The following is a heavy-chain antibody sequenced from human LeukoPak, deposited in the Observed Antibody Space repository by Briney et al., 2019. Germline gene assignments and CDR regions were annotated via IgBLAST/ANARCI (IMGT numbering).Heavy chain of an antibody. CDR2: IASDGSST. CDR1: GFTFSSYW. CDR3: ARGRPHGNDY. D-gene: IGHD4-23*01. V-gene: IGHV3-74*01. Sequence: GGSLRLSCAASGFTFSSYWMNWVRQAPGKGLVWVSRIASDGSSTTYADSVKGRFSISRDNAKNTLYLEMNSLRVEDTAVYYCARGRPHGNDYWGQGTLVTVSS. J-gene: IGHJ4*02.